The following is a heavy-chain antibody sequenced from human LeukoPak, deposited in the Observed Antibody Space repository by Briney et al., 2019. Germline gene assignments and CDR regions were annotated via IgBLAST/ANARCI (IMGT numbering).Heavy chain of an antibody. D-gene: IGHD2-15*01. CDR1: GFTFSSYS. CDR2: IISSSSYI. J-gene: IGHJ4*02. CDR3: ARTIYCSGGSCYSWDY. V-gene: IGHV3-21*01. Sequence: GGSLRLSCAASGFTFSSYSMNWVRQALGKGLEWVSSIISSSSYIYYADSVKGRFTISRDNAKNSLYLQMNSLRAEDTAVYYCARTIYCSGGSCYSWDYWGQGTLVTVSS.